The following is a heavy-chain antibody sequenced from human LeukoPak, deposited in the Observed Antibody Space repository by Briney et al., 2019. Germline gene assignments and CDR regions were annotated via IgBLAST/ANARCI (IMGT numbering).Heavy chain of an antibody. V-gene: IGHV5-51*01. D-gene: IGHD1/OR15-1a*01. J-gene: IGHJ4*02. CDR2: IFPGDSDT. CDR3: ATSESQTKFDY. Sequence: PGGSLRLSCTVSGFTVSSNSMSWVRQMPGKGLEWMGIIFPGDSDTIYSPSFQGQVTISADKSINTAYLQWSSLKASDTAMYYCATSESQTKFDYWGQGTLVTASS. CDR1: GFTVSSNS.